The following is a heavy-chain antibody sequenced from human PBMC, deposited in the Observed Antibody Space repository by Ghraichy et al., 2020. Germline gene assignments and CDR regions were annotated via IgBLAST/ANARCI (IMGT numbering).Heavy chain of an antibody. CDR3: VRGGSGVEAGRFGS. CDR2: TYYRSRWYY. J-gene: IGHJ5*01. CDR1: GDRVSSNRVI. V-gene: IGHV6-1*01. D-gene: IGHD2-8*01. Sequence: SQTLSLTCVISGDRVSSNRVIWNWIRQSPSRGLEWLGRTYYRSRWYYEYAASVKSRADISPDTTKNQFSLPLNSVTPEDTAVYYCVRGGSGVEAGRFGSWGQGTLGTGSS.